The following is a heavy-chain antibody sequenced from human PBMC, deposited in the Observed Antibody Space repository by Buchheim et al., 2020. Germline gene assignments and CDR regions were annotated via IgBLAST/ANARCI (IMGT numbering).Heavy chain of an antibody. CDR2: ISGSGGST. Sequence: EVQLVESGGGLVQPGGSLRLSCAASGFTFSSYAMSWVRQAPGKGLEWVSAISGSGGSTYYADSVKGRLTISRDNSKNTLYLQMNSLRAEDTAVYYCAIDPLYYDSSGYRGGSSNWFDPWGQGTL. J-gene: IGHJ5*02. V-gene: IGHV3-23*04. CDR1: GFTFSSYA. CDR3: AIDPLYYDSSGYRGGSSNWFDP. D-gene: IGHD3-22*01.